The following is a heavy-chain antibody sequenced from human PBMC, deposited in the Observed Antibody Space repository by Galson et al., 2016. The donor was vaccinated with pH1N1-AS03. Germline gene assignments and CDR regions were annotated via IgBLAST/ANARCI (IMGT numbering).Heavy chain of an antibody. J-gene: IGHJ6*02. CDR3: ARAPVVAGAPDYNYGMDV. CDR2: ISGNGVST. CDR1: GFTFSSYA. Sequence: SLRLSCAASGFTFSSYAMYWVRQAPGKGLEYVSAISGNGVSTYYANSVKGRFTISRDNAKKSLYLQMNSLRAQDTAVYYCARAPVVAGAPDYNYGMDVWGQGTTVTVSS. D-gene: IGHD2-2*01. V-gene: IGHV3-64*01.